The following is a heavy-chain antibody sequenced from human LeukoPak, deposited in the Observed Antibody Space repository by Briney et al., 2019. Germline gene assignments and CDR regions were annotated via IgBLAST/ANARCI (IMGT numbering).Heavy chain of an antibody. CDR1: GFTLSSYS. Sequence: PGGSLRLSCAASGFTLSSYSMNWVRQAPGKGLEWVSSISSSSSYIYYADSVKGRFTISRDNAKNSLYLQMNSLRAEDTAVYYCARGGFTDSGSSMAFDIWGQGTMVTVSS. CDR2: ISSSSSYI. V-gene: IGHV3-21*01. CDR3: ARGGFTDSGSSMAFDI. D-gene: IGHD3-10*01. J-gene: IGHJ3*02.